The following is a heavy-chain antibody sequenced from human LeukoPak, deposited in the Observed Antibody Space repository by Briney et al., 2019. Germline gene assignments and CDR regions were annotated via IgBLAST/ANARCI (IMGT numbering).Heavy chain of an antibody. V-gene: IGHV4-34*01. Sequence: PSETLSLTCAVYGGSFCGYYWSWIRQPPGKGMEWIGEINHSGSTNYNPSLKSRVTISVDTSKNQFSLKLSSVTAADTAVYYCARASGIAAAGPDYWGQGTLVTVSS. J-gene: IGHJ4*02. D-gene: IGHD6-13*01. CDR1: GGSFCGYY. CDR2: INHSGST. CDR3: ARASGIAAAGPDY.